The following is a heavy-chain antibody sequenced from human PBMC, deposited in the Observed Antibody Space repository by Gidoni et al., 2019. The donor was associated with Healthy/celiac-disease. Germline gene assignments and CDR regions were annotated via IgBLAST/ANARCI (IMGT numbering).Heavy chain of an antibody. CDR1: GFSLSTARMG. CDR2: ILSNDEK. V-gene: IGHV2-26*01. CDR3: ARTPEYSSSSLDFDY. J-gene: IGHJ4*02. Sequence: QVTLKESGPVLVKPTATLTLPCTVSGFSLSTARMGVSWIRQPPGKALEWLPHILSNDEKSYSTSLKSRLNISKDTSKSQVVLTMTNMDPVDTATYYCARTPEYSSSSLDFDYWGQGTLVTVSS. D-gene: IGHD6-6*01.